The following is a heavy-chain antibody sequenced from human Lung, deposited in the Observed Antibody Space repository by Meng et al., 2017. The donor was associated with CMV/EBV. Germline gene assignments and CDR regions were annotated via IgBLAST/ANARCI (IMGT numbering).Heavy chain of an antibody. Sequence: QLQLRESCPALVKPSEPLSLTCAVSGDSITNHNWWAWVRQPPGKGLEWIGEIPHRGSSAYNPSLKSRVSMSIDKSKNQFSLKLTSVTAADTAVYHCLRRSGGSVWGQGTLVTVSS. CDR1: GDSITNHNW. D-gene: IGHD3-10*01. J-gene: IGHJ1*01. CDR3: LRRSGGSV. CDR2: IPHRGSS. V-gene: IGHV4-4*02.